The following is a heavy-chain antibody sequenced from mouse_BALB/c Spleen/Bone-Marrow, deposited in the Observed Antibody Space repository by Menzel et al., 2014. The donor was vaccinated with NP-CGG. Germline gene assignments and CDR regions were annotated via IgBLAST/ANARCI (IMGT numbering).Heavy chain of an antibody. J-gene: IGHJ4*01. D-gene: IGHD2-3*01. Sequence: QVQLKESGPELVKPGASVRISCKASGYTFTNCYIHWVKQRPGQGLEWIGWIYPVNVHANFNEKFRGKATLTADKSSSTAYMQLSSLTSEDSAVYFCARWLLPYYAMDYWGQGTSVTVSS. V-gene: IGHV1S56*01. CDR1: GYTFTNCY. CDR3: ARWLLPYYAMDY. CDR2: IYPVNVHA.